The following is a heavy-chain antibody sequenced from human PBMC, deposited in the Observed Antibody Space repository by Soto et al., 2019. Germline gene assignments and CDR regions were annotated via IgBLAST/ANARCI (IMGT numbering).Heavy chain of an antibody. CDR2: INPNSGGT. V-gene: IGHV1-2*04. CDR3: ARSDPDCSSTSCPPYAQFYGMDV. D-gene: IGHD2-2*01. J-gene: IGHJ6*02. Sequence: ASVKVSCKASGYTFTGYYMHWVRQAPGQGLEWMGWINPNSGGTNYAQKFQGWVTMTRDTSISTAYMELSRLRSDDTAVYYCARSDPDCSSTSCPPYAQFYGMDVWGQGTTVTVS. CDR1: GYTFTGYY.